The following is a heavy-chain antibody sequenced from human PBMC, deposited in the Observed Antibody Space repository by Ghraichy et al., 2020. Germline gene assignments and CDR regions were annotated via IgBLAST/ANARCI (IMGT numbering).Heavy chain of an antibody. D-gene: IGHD6-6*01. V-gene: IGHV3-48*02. Sequence: GSLRLSCAASGFTFSSYSMNWVRQAPGKGLEWVSYISSSSSTIYYADSVKGRFTISRDNAKNSLYLQMNSLRDEDTAVYYCAREQQLVGYYYYYGMDVWGQGTTVTVSS. CDR1: GFTFSSYS. CDR3: AREQQLVGYYYYYGMDV. CDR2: ISSSSSTI. J-gene: IGHJ6*02.